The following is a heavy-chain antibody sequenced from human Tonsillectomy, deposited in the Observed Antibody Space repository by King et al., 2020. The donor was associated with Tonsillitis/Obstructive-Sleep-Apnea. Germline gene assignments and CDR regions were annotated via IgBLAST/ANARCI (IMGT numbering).Heavy chain of an antibody. CDR3: VRDHCSSVTCYNFDC. CDR2: IDSRSDTR. CDR1: GFNFSGYS. D-gene: IGHD2-2*02. Sequence: VKLVESGGGLVQPGGSLRLSCEASGFNFSGYSMNWVRQAPGKGLEWVSYIDSRSDTRYYADSVKGRFTISRDNAKNSLYLQMNSLRDDDTAVYYCVRDHCSSVTCYNFDCWGQGALVTVSS. V-gene: IGHV3-48*02. J-gene: IGHJ4*02.